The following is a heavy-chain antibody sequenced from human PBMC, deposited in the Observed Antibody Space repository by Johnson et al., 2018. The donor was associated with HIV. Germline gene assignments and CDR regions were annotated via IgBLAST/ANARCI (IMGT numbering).Heavy chain of an antibody. D-gene: IGHD2-21*01. V-gene: IGHV3-30-3*01. Sequence: QVQLVESGGGLVQPGGSLRLSCAASGFTFSSYWMHWVRQAPGKGLEWVALISYDGGIKYDADSVKGRFTISRDASKSKLELQMNSLKTEDTAVYYCSTSEPYIVEVIGEDHDAFDMWGKGTMVTVS. J-gene: IGHJ3*02. CDR1: GFTFSSYW. CDR2: ISYDGGIK. CDR3: STSEPYIVEVIGEDHDAFDM.